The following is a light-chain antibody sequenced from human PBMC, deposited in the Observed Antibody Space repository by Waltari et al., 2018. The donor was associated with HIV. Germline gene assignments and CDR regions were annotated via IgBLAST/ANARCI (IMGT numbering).Light chain of an antibody. J-gene: IGLJ1*01. CDR1: SSHVGGHTS. V-gene: IGLV2-11*01. Sequence: QSALTQSRSVSGSPGRSVTISCTGTSSHVGGHTSVSWFQQHPGKGPKLLLYDVNKRSPGVPVRFSGSKSGNTASLTISGLQTEDEADYFCCSYTGSSSYNYVFGTGTKVTVL. CDR3: CSYTGSSSYNYV. CDR2: DVN.